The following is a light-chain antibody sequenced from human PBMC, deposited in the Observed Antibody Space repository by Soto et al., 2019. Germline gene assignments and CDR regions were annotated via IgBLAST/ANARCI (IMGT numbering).Light chain of an antibody. CDR2: GAS. CDR1: QSVSRNN. Sequence: ETVLTQSPGTLSLSPGERATLSCRASQSVSRNNLVWYQQRPGQPPRLLIYGASTRATDIPARFSGSGSGTEFTLTISSLQSEDFAEYHCQQYNNWPQTFGQGTKVDIK. J-gene: IGKJ1*01. V-gene: IGKV3-15*01. CDR3: QQYNNWPQT.